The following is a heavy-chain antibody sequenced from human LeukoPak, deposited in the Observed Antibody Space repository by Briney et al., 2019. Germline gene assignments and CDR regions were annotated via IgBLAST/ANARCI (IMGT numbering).Heavy chain of an antibody. CDR3: ARGLGGYCSSTSCYELDY. CDR1: GGSISSYY. V-gene: IGHV4-59*12. CDR2: IYYSGST. J-gene: IGHJ4*02. Sequence: SETLSLTCTVSGGSISSYYWSWIRQPPGKGLEWLGYIYYSGSTNYNPSLKSRVTISVDTSKNQFSLKLSSVTAADTAVYYCARGLGGYCSSTSCYELDYWGQGTLVTVSS. D-gene: IGHD2-2*03.